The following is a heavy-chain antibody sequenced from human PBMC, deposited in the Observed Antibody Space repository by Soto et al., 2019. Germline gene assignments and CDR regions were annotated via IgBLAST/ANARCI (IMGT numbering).Heavy chain of an antibody. V-gene: IGHV3-33*01. CDR1: GFTFSSYG. J-gene: IGHJ3*02. Sequence: PGGSLRLSCAASGFTFSSYGMHWVRQAPGKGLEWVAVIWYDGSNKYYADSVKGRFTISRDNSKKSLYLQMNSLRAEDTAVYYCARSLGWRDAFDIWGQGTMVTVSS. CDR3: ARSLGWRDAFDI. CDR2: IWYDGSNK. D-gene: IGHD6-19*01.